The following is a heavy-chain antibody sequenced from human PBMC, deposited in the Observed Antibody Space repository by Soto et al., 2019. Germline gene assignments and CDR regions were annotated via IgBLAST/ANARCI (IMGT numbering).Heavy chain of an antibody. Sequence: GGSLRLSCVASGFTFNRYGIHWVRQAPGKGLEWVALISDDGSDKDYADSVGGRFTISRDNSKNTLYLQMNSLRPEDTAVYYCAKTVRFLDFALDYYYGMDVWGQGTTVTVSS. CDR2: ISDDGSDK. D-gene: IGHD3-3*01. CDR3: AKTVRFLDFALDYYYGMDV. J-gene: IGHJ6*02. CDR1: GFTFNRYG. V-gene: IGHV3-30*18.